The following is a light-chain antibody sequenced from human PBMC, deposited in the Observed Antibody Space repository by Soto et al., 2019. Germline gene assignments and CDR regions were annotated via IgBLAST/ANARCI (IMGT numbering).Light chain of an antibody. CDR3: QQANSFPLT. Sequence: DIQMTQSPSSVSASVGDGVTITCRASQGIGSWLAWYQQKPGKAPKLLISAASSLQSGVPSRFSGSGSGPEFTLTISRLQPEDFETYYCQQANSFPLTFGGETKVEIK. V-gene: IGKV1-12*01. J-gene: IGKJ4*01. CDR1: QGIGSW. CDR2: AAS.